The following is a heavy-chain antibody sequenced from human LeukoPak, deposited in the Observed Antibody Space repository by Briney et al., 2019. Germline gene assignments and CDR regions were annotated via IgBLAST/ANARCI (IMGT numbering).Heavy chain of an antibody. CDR3: ARDGYNSDFGDY. Sequence: GGSLRLSCAASGFTFSRYWMHWVRHAPGKGLVWVSRIKSDGSSTNYADSVKGRFTISRDNAKNTLYLQMNSLRAEDTAVYYCARDGYNSDFGDYWGQGTLVTVAS. J-gene: IGHJ4*02. CDR1: GFTFSRYW. D-gene: IGHD5-24*01. V-gene: IGHV3-74*01. CDR2: IKSDGSST.